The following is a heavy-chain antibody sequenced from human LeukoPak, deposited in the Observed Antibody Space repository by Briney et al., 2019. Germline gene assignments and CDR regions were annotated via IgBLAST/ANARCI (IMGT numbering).Heavy chain of an antibody. J-gene: IGHJ4*02. CDR1: GGSISSSSYY. CDR3: AKYPLYYDSSGYYYPYYFDY. D-gene: IGHD3-22*01. Sequence: ETLSLTCTVSGGSISSSSYYWGWIRQPPGKGLEWVSAISGSGGRTYYADSVKGRFTISRDNSKNTLYLQMNSLRAEDTAVYYCAKYPLYYDSSGYYYPYYFDYWGQGTLVTVSS. V-gene: IGHV3-23*01. CDR2: ISGSGGRT.